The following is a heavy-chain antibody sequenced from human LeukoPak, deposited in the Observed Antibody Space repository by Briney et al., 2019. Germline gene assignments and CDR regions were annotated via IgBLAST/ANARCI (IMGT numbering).Heavy chain of an antibody. Sequence: GGSLRLSCAASGFTFSSYSMNWVRQAPGKGLEWVSAISGSGGSTYYADSVKGRFTISRDNSKNTLYLQMNSLRAEDTAVYYCAKYYDFWSGYYTHDAFDIWGQGTMVTVSS. CDR1: GFTFSSYS. V-gene: IGHV3-23*01. CDR2: ISGSGGST. J-gene: IGHJ3*02. CDR3: AKYYDFWSGYYTHDAFDI. D-gene: IGHD3-3*01.